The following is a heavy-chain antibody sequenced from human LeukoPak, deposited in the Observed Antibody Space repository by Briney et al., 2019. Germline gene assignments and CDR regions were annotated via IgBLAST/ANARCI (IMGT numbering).Heavy chain of an antibody. CDR1: GGSLSSYY. CDR2: IYYTGST. CDR3: ARGVYIAAAQYGY. Sequence: PSETLSLTCTVSGGSLSSYYWSWIRQPPGKGLECIGYIYYTGSTNYSPSLKSRVTISLDTSKNQFSLKLTSVIAADTAVYYCARGVYIAAAQYGYWGQGTLVTVSS. J-gene: IGHJ4*02. V-gene: IGHV4-59*01. D-gene: IGHD6-13*01.